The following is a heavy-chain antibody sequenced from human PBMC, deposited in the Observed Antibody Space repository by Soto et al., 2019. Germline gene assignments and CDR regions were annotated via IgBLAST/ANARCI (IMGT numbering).Heavy chain of an antibody. CDR1: GGSISSYY. CDR3: ARSLDYGFWSGPFDY. CDR2: IYYSGST. Sequence: SETLSLTCTVSGGSISSYYWSWIRQPPGKGLEWIGYIYYSGSTNYNPSLKSRVTISVDTSKNQFSLKLSSVTAADTAVYYCARSLDYGFWSGPFDYWGQGTLVTVSS. J-gene: IGHJ4*02. D-gene: IGHD3-3*01. V-gene: IGHV4-59*08.